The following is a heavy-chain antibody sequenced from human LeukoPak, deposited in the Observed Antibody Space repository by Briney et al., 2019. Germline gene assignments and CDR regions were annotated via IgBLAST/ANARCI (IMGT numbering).Heavy chain of an antibody. CDR1: GGSISSGGYY. CDR2: IYYSGST. D-gene: IGHD2-2*02. Sequence: PSETLSLTCTVSGGSISSGGYYWSWIRQHPGKGLEWIGYIYYSGSTYYNPSLKSRVTISVDTSKNQFSLKLSSVTAADTAVYYCARVRPAIPRGYCSSTSCYMVYFDYWGQGTLVTVSS. V-gene: IGHV4-31*03. J-gene: IGHJ4*02. CDR3: ARVRPAIPRGYCSSTSCYMVYFDY.